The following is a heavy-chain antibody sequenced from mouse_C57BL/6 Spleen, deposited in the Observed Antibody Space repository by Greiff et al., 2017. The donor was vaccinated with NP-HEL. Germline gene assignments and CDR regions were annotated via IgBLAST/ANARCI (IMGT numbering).Heavy chain of an antibody. CDR3: STSYCRYYYGY. V-gene: IGHV1-42*01. CDR2: ISPSSGGT. J-gene: IGHJ2*01. Sequence: EVQLLQSGPELVKPGASVKISCTASGYSFTGYYMNWVRQSPEKSLEWIGEISPSSGGTTYKQKVKAKATLTVAKASSTAYMQLMSLTSEDTAVYHCSTSYCRYYYGYWGQSTTLTAST. D-gene: IGHD2-10*01. CDR1: GYSFTGYY.